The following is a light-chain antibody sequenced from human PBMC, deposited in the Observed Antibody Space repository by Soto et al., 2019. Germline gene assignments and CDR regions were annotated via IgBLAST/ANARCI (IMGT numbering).Light chain of an antibody. J-gene: IGKJ1*01. CDR3: XXXXXXVWT. Sequence: DIQMTQSPSSLSASVGDRVTITCRASQGIRNDLGWYQQKPGKAPKRLIYAASSLQSGVPSRFSGSGSGTEFTLTISSLQPXXXXXXXXXXXXXXVWTFGQGTKVEIK. CDR1: QGIRND. CDR2: AAS. V-gene: IGKV1-17*01.